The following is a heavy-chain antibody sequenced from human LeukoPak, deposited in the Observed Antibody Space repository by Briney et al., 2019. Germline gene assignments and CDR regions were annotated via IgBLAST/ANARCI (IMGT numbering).Heavy chain of an antibody. V-gene: IGHV3-7*01. CDR3: ANEGGGAFDI. CDR2: IKEDESEK. J-gene: IGHJ3*02. Sequence: GGSLRLSCAASGFTFSSYWMSWVRQAPGKGLEWVANIKEDESEKHYADSVKGRFTISRDNAENSLYLQMNSLRAEDTAIYYCANEGGGAFDIWGRGTMVTVSS. CDR1: GFTFSSYW.